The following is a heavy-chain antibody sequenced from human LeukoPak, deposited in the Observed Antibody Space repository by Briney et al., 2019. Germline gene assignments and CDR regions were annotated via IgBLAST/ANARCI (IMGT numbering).Heavy chain of an antibody. CDR1: GGTFSSYA. J-gene: IGHJ4*02. V-gene: IGHV1-69*13. CDR3: ARALPAYYYDSSGYYRSDY. Sequence: SVKVSCKASGGTFSSYAISWVRQAPGQGLEWMGGIIPIFGTANYAQKFQGRVTITADESTSTAYMELSSLRSEDTAVYYCARALPAYYYDSSGYYRSDYWGQGTLVTVSS. D-gene: IGHD3-22*01. CDR2: IIPIFGTA.